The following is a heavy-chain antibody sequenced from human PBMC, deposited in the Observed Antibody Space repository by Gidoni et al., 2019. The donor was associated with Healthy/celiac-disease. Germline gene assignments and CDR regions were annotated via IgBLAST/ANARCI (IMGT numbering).Heavy chain of an antibody. CDR1: GFTFSSYA. V-gene: IGHV3-30-3*01. Sequence: QVQLVESGGGVVQPGRSLRLSCAASGFTFSSYAMHWVRQAPGKGLEWVAVISYDGSNKYYADSVKGRFTISRDNSKNTLYLQMNSLRAEDTAVYYCARDLYGDYELWGAFDIWGQGTMVTVSS. D-gene: IGHD4-17*01. J-gene: IGHJ3*02. CDR2: ISYDGSNK. CDR3: ARDLYGDYELWGAFDI.